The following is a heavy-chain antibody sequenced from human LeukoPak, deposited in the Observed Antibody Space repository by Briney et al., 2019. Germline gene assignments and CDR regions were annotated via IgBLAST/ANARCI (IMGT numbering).Heavy chain of an antibody. D-gene: IGHD2-15*01. CDR1: GFTFSTYE. Sequence: GGSLRLSCAASGFTFSTYEMNWVRQAPAKGLEWVSYISSSGATISYADSVKGRFTISRDNAKNSLYLQMNSLRAEDTAVYYCAREGSLLFFDYWGQGTLVTVSS. CDR3: AREGSLLFFDY. V-gene: IGHV3-48*03. CDR2: ISSSGATI. J-gene: IGHJ4*02.